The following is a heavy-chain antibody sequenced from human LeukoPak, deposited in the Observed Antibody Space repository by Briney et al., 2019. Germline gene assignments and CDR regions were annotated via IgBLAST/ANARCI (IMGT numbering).Heavy chain of an antibody. V-gene: IGHV1-18*01. D-gene: IGHD2-2*01. CDR3: ARGCSSTSCFDYYYYGMDV. J-gene: IGHJ6*02. CDR2: TSAYNGNT. Sequence: ASVKVSCKASGHTFTSYGISWVRQAPGQGLEWMGWTSAYNGNTNYAQKLQGRVTMTTDTSTSTAYMELRSLRSDDTGVYYCARGCSSTSCFDYYYYGMDVWGQGTTVTVSS. CDR1: GHTFTSYG.